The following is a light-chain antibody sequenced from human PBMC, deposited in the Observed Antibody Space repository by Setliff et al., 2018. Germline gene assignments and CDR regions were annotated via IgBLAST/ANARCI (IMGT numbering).Light chain of an antibody. CDR2: AVS. Sequence: QSALAQPASVSGSPGQSITISCSGTSSDVGSYDLVSWYQQHPGKAPKLIIYAVSERPSGVSNRFSGSKSGNTVSLTISGLQTEDEADYYCNAYTSGSTYVFGTGTKVTVL. J-gene: IGLJ1*01. CDR3: NAYTSGSTYV. V-gene: IGLV2-14*03. CDR1: SSDVGSYDL.